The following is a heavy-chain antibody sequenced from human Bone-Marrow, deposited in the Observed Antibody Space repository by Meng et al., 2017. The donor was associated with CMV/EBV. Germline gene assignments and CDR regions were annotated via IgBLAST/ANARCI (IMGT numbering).Heavy chain of an antibody. J-gene: IGHJ6*02. CDR1: GYSISSGYY. Sequence: SETLSLTCTVSGYSISSGYYWGWIRQPPGKGLEWIGSIYHSGSTYYNPSLKSRVTISVDTSKNQFSLKLSSVTAADTAVDYCARGGNVYGTRSVTTYYYYGMDVWGQGTTVTVSS. CDR2: IYHSGST. V-gene: IGHV4-38-2*02. CDR3: ARGGNVYGTRSVTTYYYYGMDV. D-gene: IGHD4-11*01.